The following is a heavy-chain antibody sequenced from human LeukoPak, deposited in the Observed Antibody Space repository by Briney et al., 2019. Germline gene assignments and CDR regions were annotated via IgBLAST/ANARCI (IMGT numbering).Heavy chain of an antibody. Sequence: GGSLRLSCAASGFTFSSYGMHWVRQAPGKGLEWVAVISYDGSNKYYADSVKGRFTISKDNSKNTLYLQMNSLRAEDTAVYYCAKVSGYSYGFDYWGQGTLVTVSS. D-gene: IGHD5-18*01. CDR2: ISYDGSNK. CDR1: GFTFSSYG. V-gene: IGHV3-30*18. J-gene: IGHJ4*02. CDR3: AKVSGYSYGFDY.